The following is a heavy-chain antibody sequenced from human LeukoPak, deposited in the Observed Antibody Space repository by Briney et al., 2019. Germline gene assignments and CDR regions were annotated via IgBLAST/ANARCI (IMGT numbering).Heavy chain of an antibody. V-gene: IGHV1-18*01. D-gene: IGHD2-15*01. CDR1: GYTFTSYG. J-gene: IGHJ4*02. CDR2: ISAYNGNT. CDR3: ARDRARSTYCSGGSCYQPFDY. Sequence: ASVKVSCKASGYTFTSYGISWVRQAPGQGLEWMGWISAYNGNTNYAQKLQGRATMTTDTSTSTAYMELRSLRPDDTAVYYCARDRARSTYCSGGSCYQPFDYWGQGTLVTVSS.